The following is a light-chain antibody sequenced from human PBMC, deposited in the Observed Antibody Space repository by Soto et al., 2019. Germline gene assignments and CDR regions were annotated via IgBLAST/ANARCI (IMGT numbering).Light chain of an antibody. Sequence: DIQMTQSPSSLSASVGDRVIITCRASQSIRKYLNWYQHKPGKVPTLLIYAASSLQSGVPSRFSGSGSGTEFTLTITSLQPEDLATYYCQQSGDTPPWTFGQGTKVDI. CDR1: QSIRKY. CDR3: QQSGDTPPWT. CDR2: AAS. V-gene: IGKV1-39*01. J-gene: IGKJ1*01.